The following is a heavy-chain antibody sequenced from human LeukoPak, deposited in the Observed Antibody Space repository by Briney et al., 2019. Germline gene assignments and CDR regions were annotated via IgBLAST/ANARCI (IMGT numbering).Heavy chain of an antibody. J-gene: IGHJ3*02. CDR2: IYPGDSDT. Sequence: KCGESLKISCKGSGYSFSNSWIGWVRQTPGKGLESMGIIYPGDSDTRYSPSFQGQVTISADKSINTAYLQWTSLKASDTAMYYCARQLTTLRGFDIWGQGTMVTASS. CDR1: GYSFSNSW. V-gene: IGHV5-51*01. CDR3: ARQLTTLRGFDI. D-gene: IGHD4-11*01.